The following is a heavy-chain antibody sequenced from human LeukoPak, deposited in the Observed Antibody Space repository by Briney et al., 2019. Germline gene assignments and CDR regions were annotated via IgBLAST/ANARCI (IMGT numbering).Heavy chain of an antibody. J-gene: IGHJ4*02. CDR2: IYYSGST. D-gene: IGHD6-25*01. Sequence: SETLSLTCTVSGGSISSSSYYWGWIRQPPGKGLEWIGSIYYSGSTYYNPSLKSRVTISVDTSKNQFSLKLSSVTAADTAVYYCARDGLIAAAGFNWGQGTLVTVSS. CDR1: GGSISSSSYY. V-gene: IGHV4-39*07. CDR3: ARDGLIAAAGFN.